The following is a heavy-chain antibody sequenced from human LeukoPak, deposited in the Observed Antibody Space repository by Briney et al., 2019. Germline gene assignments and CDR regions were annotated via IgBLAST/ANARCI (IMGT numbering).Heavy chain of an antibody. J-gene: IGHJ5*02. V-gene: IGHV2-5*02. CDR2: SSEDDEK. CDR1: GLSRSTSGVG. D-gene: IGHD2-15*01. CDR3: AHSLGRVRKDPFGRYCSGGSCYVGLNWFDP. Sequence: SGPTLVKPTQTLTLTCTFSGLSRSTSGVGVGWVRQPPGKALGWLALSSEDDEKRYSPSRKSRLTITKDTSKNQVGLIMTNMDAVDTATYYCAHSLGRVRKDPFGRYCSGGSCYVGLNWFDPWGQGTLVTVSS.